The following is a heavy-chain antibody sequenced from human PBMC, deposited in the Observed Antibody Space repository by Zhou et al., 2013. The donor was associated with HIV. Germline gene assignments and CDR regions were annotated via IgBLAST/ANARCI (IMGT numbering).Heavy chain of an antibody. J-gene: IGHJ3*02. V-gene: IGHV1-69*05. CDR2: IIPIFGPA. Sequence: QAPGQGLEWMGGIIPIFGPANANYAQKFKGRVTITTDETTSTVYMELSSLKYEDTAVYYCAKDGESWLFDIWGQGTMVTVSS. D-gene: IGHD3-10*01. CDR3: AKDGESWLFDI.